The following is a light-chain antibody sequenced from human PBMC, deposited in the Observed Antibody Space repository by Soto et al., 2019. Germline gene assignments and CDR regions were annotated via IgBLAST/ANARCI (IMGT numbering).Light chain of an antibody. V-gene: IGLV2-14*01. Sequence: QSVLTQPASVSGSPGQSITISCTGTSSDVGAYNYVSWYQQHPGKAPKLMIYEVTYRTSGVSDRFSCSRSGNTASLTISGRQPADESDYYCSQSTSSTTWVFGGGTKLTVL. CDR1: SSDVGAYNY. CDR2: EVT. CDR3: SQSTSSTTWV. J-gene: IGLJ3*02.